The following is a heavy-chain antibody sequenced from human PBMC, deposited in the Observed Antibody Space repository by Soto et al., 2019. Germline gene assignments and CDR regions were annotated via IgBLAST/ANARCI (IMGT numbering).Heavy chain of an antibody. V-gene: IGHV4-39*01. J-gene: IGHJ4*02. D-gene: IGHD4-4*01. Sequence: QLQLQESGPGLVKPSETLSLTCTVSGGSISSSSYYWGWIRQPPGKGLEWIGSIYYSGSTYYNPSLKSRVTISVDTSKNQFPLKLSSVTAADTAVYYCARHGEPWNTVTTEFYYWGQGTLVTVSS. CDR1: GGSISSSSYY. CDR3: ARHGEPWNTVTTEFYY. CDR2: IYYSGST.